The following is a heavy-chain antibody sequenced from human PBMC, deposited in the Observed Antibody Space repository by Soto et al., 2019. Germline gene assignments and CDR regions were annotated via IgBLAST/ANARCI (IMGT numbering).Heavy chain of an antibody. V-gene: IGHV4-31*03. D-gene: IGHD3-10*01. Sequence: QVQLQESGPGLVKPSQTLSLTCTVSGGSISSGGYYWSWIRQHPGKGLEWIGYIYYSGRTYYNPSLESRVTISVDTSKNQFSLKLSYVTAADTAVYYCARGVTLVRGVIHTPYFDYWGQGALVTVSS. CDR2: IYYSGRT. CDR3: ARGVTLVRGVIHTPYFDY. J-gene: IGHJ4*02. CDR1: GGSISSGGYY.